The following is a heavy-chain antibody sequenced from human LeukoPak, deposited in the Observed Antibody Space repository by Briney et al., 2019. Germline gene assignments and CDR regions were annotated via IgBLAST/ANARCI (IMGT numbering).Heavy chain of an antibody. Sequence: GGSLRLSCVASGFTSNTYSLHWVRQAPGKGLEWVAVISYDGSNKYYADSVKGRFTISRDNSNNTLYLQMNSLRAEDTAVYYCASWPVGWYGEDSWGQGTLATVSS. CDR2: ISYDGSNK. J-gene: IGHJ4*02. V-gene: IGHV3-30-3*01. D-gene: IGHD6-19*01. CDR1: GFTSNTYS. CDR3: ASWPVGWYGEDS.